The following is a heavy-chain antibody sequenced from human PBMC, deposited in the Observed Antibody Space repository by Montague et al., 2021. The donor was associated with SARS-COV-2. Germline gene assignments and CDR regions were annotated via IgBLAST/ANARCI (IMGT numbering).Heavy chain of an antibody. V-gene: IGHV3-23*01. Sequence: SLSLSWSASGFTFSSYTITWVRQAPGKGLEWVSGISGSGGSTYYADSVKGRFTISRDNSKNTLYLQMNSLRAEDTAVYYCAKDRFSSGWFGGLDYWGQGTLVTVSS. CDR2: ISGSGGST. CDR1: GFTFSSYT. J-gene: IGHJ4*02. CDR3: AKDRFSSGWFGGLDY. D-gene: IGHD6-19*01.